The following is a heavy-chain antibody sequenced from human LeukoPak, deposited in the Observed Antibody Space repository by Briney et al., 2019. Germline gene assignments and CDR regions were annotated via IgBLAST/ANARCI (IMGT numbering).Heavy chain of an antibody. CDR2: ISYDGSNK. CDR1: GFTFSSYA. V-gene: IGHV3-30*01. D-gene: IGHD3-9*01. CDR3: ARDSTLTGYSDY. Sequence: GGSLTLSCAASGFTFSSYAMHWVRQAPGKGLEWVAVISYDGSNKYYADSVKGRFTTSRDNSKNTLYLQMNSLRAEDTAVYYCARDSTLTGYSDYWGQGTLVTVSS. J-gene: IGHJ4*02.